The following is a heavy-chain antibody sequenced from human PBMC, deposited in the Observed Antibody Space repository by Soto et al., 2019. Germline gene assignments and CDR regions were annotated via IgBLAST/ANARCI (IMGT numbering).Heavy chain of an antibody. CDR1: GYIFTGHY. V-gene: IGHV1-2*02. D-gene: IGHD3-3*01. CDR3: AKDFYDFWSGPYGMDV. CDR2: INPISGDT. J-gene: IGHJ6*02. Sequence: ASVKVSCKASGYIFTGHYIHWVRQAPGQGLEWMGWINPISGDTNYAQKFQGRVTMTRDTSISTAYMDLSSLISADTAVYYCAKDFYDFWSGPYGMDVWGQGTTVTVSS.